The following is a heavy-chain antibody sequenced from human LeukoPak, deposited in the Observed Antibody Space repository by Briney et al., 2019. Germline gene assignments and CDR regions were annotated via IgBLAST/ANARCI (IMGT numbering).Heavy chain of an antibody. J-gene: IGHJ4*02. CDR3: ATDPTTVINPLPLEC. D-gene: IGHD4-23*01. CDR2: IKSKIDGGTT. V-gene: IGHV3-15*01. CDR1: GFTFSDAW. Sequence: GGSLRLSCAASGFTFSDAWMSWVRQAPGKGLEWVGRIKSKIDGGTTDYAAPVKGRFTISRDDSKNTLYLHMNSLKTEDTAVYYCATDPTTVINPLPLECWGQGTLVTVSS.